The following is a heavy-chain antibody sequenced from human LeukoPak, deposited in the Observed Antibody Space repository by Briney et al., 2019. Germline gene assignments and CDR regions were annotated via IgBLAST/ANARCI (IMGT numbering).Heavy chain of an antibody. Sequence: SETLSLTCTVSGGSISSGSYYWSWIRQPAGKGLEWIGRIYTSGSTNYNPSLKSRVTISVDTSKNQFSLKLSSVTAADTAVYYCASVEDYYDSSGYPEAYWGQGTLVTVSS. CDR2: IYTSGST. J-gene: IGHJ4*02. V-gene: IGHV4-61*02. CDR1: GGSISSGSYY. CDR3: ASVEDYYDSSGYPEAY. D-gene: IGHD3-22*01.